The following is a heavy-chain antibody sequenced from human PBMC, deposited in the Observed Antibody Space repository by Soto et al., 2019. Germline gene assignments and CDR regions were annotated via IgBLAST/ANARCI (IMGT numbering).Heavy chain of an antibody. CDR3: AREGPLSGDAFDI. Sequence: ETLSLTCTVSGGSIFSHLWSWIRQPPGKGLEWIGYVSHSGSTTHNPSLKSRVTISLDTSQNQVSLQLRSVTAADTAVYYCAREGPLSGDAFDIWGRGTKVTVSS. CDR2: VSHSGST. D-gene: IGHD3-16*01. CDR1: GGSIFSHL. V-gene: IGHV4-59*11. J-gene: IGHJ3*02.